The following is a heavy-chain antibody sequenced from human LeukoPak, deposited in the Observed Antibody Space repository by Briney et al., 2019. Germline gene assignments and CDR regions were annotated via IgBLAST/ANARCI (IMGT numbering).Heavy chain of an antibody. V-gene: IGHV4-39*01. Sequence: ASETLSLTCTVSGGSISSSNYYWGWIRQPPGKGLEWIGSIYYSGNTYYNSSLKSGVTISADTSKNQFSLKLSSVTAADTAVYYCARQASTGINGRGYFDYWGQGILVTVSS. CDR2: IYYSGNT. CDR1: GGSISSSNYY. J-gene: IGHJ4*02. D-gene: IGHD3-10*01. CDR3: ARQASTGINGRGYFDY.